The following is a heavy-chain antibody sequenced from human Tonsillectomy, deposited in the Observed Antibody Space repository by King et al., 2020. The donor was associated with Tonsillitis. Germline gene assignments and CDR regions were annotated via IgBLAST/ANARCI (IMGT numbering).Heavy chain of an antibody. CDR2: IYYTGST. D-gene: IGHD3-10*01. CDR3: AGSYYGSGSYFDY. Sequence: QVQLQESGPGLVKPSETLSLTCTVSGASISSYFWTWIRQPPGKGLEWIGYIYYTGSTNYNPSLKSRVTISVDTSKSQFSLRLNSVTAADTAMYYCAGSYYGSGSYFDYWGQGTLVTVSS. J-gene: IGHJ4*02. V-gene: IGHV4-59*01. CDR1: GASISSYF.